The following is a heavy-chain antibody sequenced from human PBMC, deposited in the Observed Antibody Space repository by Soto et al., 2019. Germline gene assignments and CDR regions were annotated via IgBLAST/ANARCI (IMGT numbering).Heavy chain of an antibody. CDR1: GFSLSTSGMC. CDR3: ARMPRGYSYGENYYYGMDV. Sequence: SGPTLVNPTPTLTLTCTFSGFSLSTSGMCVSWIRQPPGKALEWLALIDWDDDKYYSTSLKTRLTISKDTSKSQVVLTMTNMDPVDTATYYCARMPRGYSYGENYYYGMDVWGQGTTVTVSS. J-gene: IGHJ6*02. D-gene: IGHD5-18*01. CDR2: IDWDDDK. V-gene: IGHV2-70*01.